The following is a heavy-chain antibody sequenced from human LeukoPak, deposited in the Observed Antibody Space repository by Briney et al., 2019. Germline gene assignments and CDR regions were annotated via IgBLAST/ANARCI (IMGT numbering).Heavy chain of an antibody. CDR1: GFIFSSYD. CDR2: ISSSSSYI. Sequence: PGGSLRLSCAASGFIFSSYDMNWVRQAPGKGLEWVSSISSSSSYIYYADSVKGRFTISRDNAKNSLYLQMNSLRAEDTAVYYCARLHDYGDYSQYYFDYWGQGTLVTVSS. J-gene: IGHJ4*02. D-gene: IGHD4-17*01. CDR3: ARLHDYGDYSQYYFDY. V-gene: IGHV3-21*01.